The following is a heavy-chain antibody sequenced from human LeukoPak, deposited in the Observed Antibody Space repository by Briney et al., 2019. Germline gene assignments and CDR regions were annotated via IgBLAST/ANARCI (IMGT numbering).Heavy chain of an antibody. V-gene: IGHV4-30-2*01. J-gene: IGHJ4*02. CDR3: ARRTSSRYSSSFRPFDY. CDR2: IYHSGST. Sequence: SQTLSLTCTVSGGSISSGGYYWSRIRQPPGKGLEWIGYIYHSGSTYYNPSLKSRVTISVDRSKNQFSLKLSSVTAADTAVYYCARRTSSRYSSSFRPFDYWGQGTLVTVSS. CDR1: GGSISSGGYY. D-gene: IGHD6-6*01.